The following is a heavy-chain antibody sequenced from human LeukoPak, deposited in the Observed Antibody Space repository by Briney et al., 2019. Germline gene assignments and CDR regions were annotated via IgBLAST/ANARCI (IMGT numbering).Heavy chain of an antibody. CDR3: AKWSSTLKAFDF. J-gene: IGHJ4*02. D-gene: IGHD2-8*01. Sequence: SETLSLTCSVSGDSFNNYYWNWIRQPPGKELEWIGYTHYTGNTKSNPSLKSRVTTSVDTSKSQFSLKLSSVTAADTAVYYCAKWSSTLKAFDFWGQGILVIVSS. CDR1: GDSFNNYY. V-gene: IGHV4-59*08. CDR2: THYTGNT.